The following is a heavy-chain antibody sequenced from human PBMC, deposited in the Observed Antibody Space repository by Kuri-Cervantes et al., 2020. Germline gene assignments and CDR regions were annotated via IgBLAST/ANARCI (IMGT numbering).Heavy chain of an antibody. CDR3: ARDPLNYASYYDY. J-gene: IGHJ4*02. Sequence: SLKISCAASGFMFSDYFMSWIRQAPGRGLEWVPYISSSGSPIYYADSVKGRFTISRDNAKNSLDLQMNSLRAEDTAVYYCARDPLNYASYYDYWGQGTLVTVSS. CDR1: GFMFSDYF. CDR2: ISSSGSPI. V-gene: IGHV3-11*01. D-gene: IGHD1-7*01.